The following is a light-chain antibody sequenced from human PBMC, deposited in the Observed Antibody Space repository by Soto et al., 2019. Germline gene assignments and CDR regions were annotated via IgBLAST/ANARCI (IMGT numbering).Light chain of an antibody. Sequence: QSVLTQPASVSGSPGQSITISCTGTSSDVGGYNYVSWYQQHPGKAPKLMIYEVSNRPSGVSNRFSASKSDNTASLTISGLQAGDEADYYCISYTGSSTSYVFGNGTKVTVL. CDR1: SSDVGGYNY. CDR3: ISYTGSSTSYV. CDR2: EVS. J-gene: IGLJ1*01. V-gene: IGLV2-14*01.